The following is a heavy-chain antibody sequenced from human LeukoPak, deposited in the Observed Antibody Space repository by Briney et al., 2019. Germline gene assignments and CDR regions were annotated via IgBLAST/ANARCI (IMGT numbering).Heavy chain of an antibody. D-gene: IGHD2-8*02. CDR3: ARPGGEYWNYYYYYGMDV. J-gene: IGHJ6*02. V-gene: IGHV3-48*02. CDR1: GFTFSSYS. CDR2: ISSSSKTI. Sequence: PGGSLRLSCAASGFTFSSYSMNWVRQAPGKGLEWVSYISSSSKTIYYADSVKGRFTISRDNAKNSLYLQMNSLRDEDSAVYYCARPGGEYWNYYYYYGMDVWGQGTTVTVSS.